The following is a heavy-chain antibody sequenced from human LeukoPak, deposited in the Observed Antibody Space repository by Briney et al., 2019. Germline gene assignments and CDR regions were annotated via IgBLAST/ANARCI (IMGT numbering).Heavy chain of an antibody. J-gene: IGHJ4*02. V-gene: IGHV1-2*02. CDR2: INPNSGGT. CDR3: ARDMCSGGSCYFDY. CDR1: GYTFTYYY. D-gene: IGHD2-15*01. Sequence: ASVKVSCKTSGYTFTYYYMHWVRQAPGQGLEWMGWINPNSGGTNYAQKFQGRVTMTRDTSISTAYMELSSLRSDDTAVYYCARDMCSGGSCYFDYWGQGTLVTVSS.